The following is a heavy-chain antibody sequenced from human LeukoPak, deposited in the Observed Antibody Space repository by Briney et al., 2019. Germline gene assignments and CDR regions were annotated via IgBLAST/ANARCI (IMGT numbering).Heavy chain of an antibody. J-gene: IGHJ4*02. V-gene: IGHV3-74*01. CDR1: GFTFSSYG. CDR3: ARIPGGSGSQYDY. D-gene: IGHD3-10*01. Sequence: GGSLRLSCAASGFTFSSYGMHWVRQAPGKGLVWVSHINSDGNSNFYADSVRRRFTTSRENAEKTVYLQINRLRADDTAVYYCARIPGGSGSQYDYWGQGTLVSVSS. CDR2: INSDGNSN.